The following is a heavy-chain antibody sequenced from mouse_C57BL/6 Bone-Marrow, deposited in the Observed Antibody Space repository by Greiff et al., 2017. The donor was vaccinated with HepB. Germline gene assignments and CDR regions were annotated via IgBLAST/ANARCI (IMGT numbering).Heavy chain of an antibody. J-gene: IGHJ3*01. D-gene: IGHD2-5*01. CDR3: ARSPYYSNYGWFAY. V-gene: IGHV7-3*01. CDR2: IRNKANGYTT. Sequence: EVQLVESGGGLVQPGGSLSLSCAASGFTFTDYYMSWVRQPPGKALEWLGFIRNKANGYTTEYSASVKGRFTISRDNSQSILYLQMNALRAEDSATYYCARSPYYSNYGWFAYWGQGTLVTVSA. CDR1: GFTFTDYY.